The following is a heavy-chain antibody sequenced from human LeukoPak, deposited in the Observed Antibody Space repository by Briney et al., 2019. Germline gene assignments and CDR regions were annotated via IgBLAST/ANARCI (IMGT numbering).Heavy chain of an antibody. V-gene: IGHV1-69*13. Sequence: SVKVSCKASGGTFSSHAISWVRQAPGQGLEWMGGIIPIFGTANYAQKFQGRVTITADESTSTAYMELSSLRSEDTAVYYCASGPYCTNGVCYGPYYFDYWGQGTLVTVSS. CDR3: ASGPYCTNGVCYGPYYFDY. J-gene: IGHJ4*02. D-gene: IGHD2-8*01. CDR1: GGTFSSHA. CDR2: IIPIFGTA.